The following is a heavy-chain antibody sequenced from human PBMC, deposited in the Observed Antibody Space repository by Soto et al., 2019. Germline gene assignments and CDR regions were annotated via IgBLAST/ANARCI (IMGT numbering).Heavy chain of an antibody. V-gene: IGHV4-61*01. D-gene: IGHD4-17*01. J-gene: IGHJ4*02. Sequence: WETLSLTCTVSGVSGSSGSFYWALIRHPPGKGLEWVGFISYSGTTSYNPSLKSRVTISVDTSRSQISLMVSSLTAADTALYYCARGATVTQYDYWGQGTLVTVSS. CDR1: GVSGSSGSFY. CDR3: ARGATVTQYDY. CDR2: ISYSGTT.